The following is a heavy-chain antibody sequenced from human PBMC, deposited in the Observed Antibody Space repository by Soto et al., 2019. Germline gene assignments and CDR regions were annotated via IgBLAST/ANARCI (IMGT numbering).Heavy chain of an antibody. V-gene: IGHV4-30-2*01. CDR2: IYHSVST. CDR1: GGSISSGGYS. CDR3: ARGPDA. J-gene: IGHJ5*02. Sequence: QLQLLESGSGLVKPSQTLSLTCAVSGGSISSGGYSWGWIRQPPWKGLEWIGYIYHSVSTYYNPSLKSRVTISVDRSKNQFSLRLSSVTAAETAVYYGARGPDAWGQGTMVTVSS.